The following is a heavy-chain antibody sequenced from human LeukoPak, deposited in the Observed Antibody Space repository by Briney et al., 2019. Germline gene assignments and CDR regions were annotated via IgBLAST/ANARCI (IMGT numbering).Heavy chain of an antibody. D-gene: IGHD2-21*01. J-gene: IGHJ4*02. Sequence: GGSLRLSCAASGFTFNSYGMHWVRQAPGKGLEWVAVIWYDGSYKYYADSVKGRFTISKDNSKNTLELRMSSLRADDTAVYYCARWASIQATYFFDYWGQGTLVTVSS. CDR3: ARWASIQATYFFDY. CDR2: IWYDGSYK. CDR1: GFTFNSYG. V-gene: IGHV3-33*01.